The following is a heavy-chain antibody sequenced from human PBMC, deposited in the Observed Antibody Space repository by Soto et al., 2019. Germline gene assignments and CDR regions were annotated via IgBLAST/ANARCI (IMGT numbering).Heavy chain of an antibody. CDR3: AKAINDYYAPLDY. D-gene: IGHD3-3*01. V-gene: IGHV3-23*01. CDR1: GFTFSNYA. J-gene: IGHJ4*02. Sequence: EVQLLESGGGLVQPGGSLRLSCTASGFTFSNYARGWVRQAPGQGLEWVSVISGGADDTHYADSVKGRFTISRDNSKNTLYVQMDSLRAEDTAVYYCAKAINDYYAPLDYWGQGMRVTVSS. CDR2: ISGGADDT.